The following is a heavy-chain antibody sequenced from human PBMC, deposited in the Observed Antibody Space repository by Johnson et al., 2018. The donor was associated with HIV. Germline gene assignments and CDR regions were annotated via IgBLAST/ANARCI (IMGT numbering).Heavy chain of an antibody. CDR1: GFTLSSYD. D-gene: IGHD4-17*01. Sequence: EHLVESGGGLVQPGGSLRLSCAASGFTLSSYDMHWVRQATGKGLEWVSEIDTAGDTYYPGSVKGRFTTSRENAKNSLYLQMNSLRAGDTAVYYRASPQAGDYPQDDSFHIWGQGTVVTVSS. CDR3: ASPQAGDYPQDDSFHI. V-gene: IGHV3-13*01. CDR2: IDTAGDT. J-gene: IGHJ3*02.